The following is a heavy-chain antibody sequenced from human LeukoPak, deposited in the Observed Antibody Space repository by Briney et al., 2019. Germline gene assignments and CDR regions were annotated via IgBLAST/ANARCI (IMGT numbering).Heavy chain of an antibody. Sequence: GGSLRLSCAASGFTFSSYTMNWVRQAPGKGLEWVSSISSSSTYINYADSVKGRFTISRDNAKNTLYLQMNSLRAEDTAVYYCARDRSPKGYYYYMDVWGKGTTVTVSS. CDR2: ISSSSTYI. CDR1: GFTFSSYT. V-gene: IGHV3-21*01. CDR3: ARDRSPKGYYYYMDV. J-gene: IGHJ6*03.